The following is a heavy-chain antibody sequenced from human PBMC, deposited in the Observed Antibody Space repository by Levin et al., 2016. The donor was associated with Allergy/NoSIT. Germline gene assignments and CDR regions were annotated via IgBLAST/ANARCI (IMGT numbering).Heavy chain of an antibody. CDR2: INQSGST. Sequence: SETLSLTCAVYGGPFSGHYWNWVRQSPGKGLEWIGEINQSGSTHYDPALKSRVTMSVDMSKNQFSLKMTSVTAADTGLYYCARGFSGWYGGDSFDFWGLGTTVVVSS. D-gene: IGHD6-19*01. CDR1: GGPFSGHY. V-gene: IGHV4-34*01. CDR3: ARGFSGWYGGDSFDF. J-gene: IGHJ3*01.